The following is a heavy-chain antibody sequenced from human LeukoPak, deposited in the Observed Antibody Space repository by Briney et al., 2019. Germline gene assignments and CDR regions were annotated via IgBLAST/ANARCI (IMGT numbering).Heavy chain of an antibody. CDR2: ISAYNGNT. CDR1: GYTFTSYG. D-gene: IGHD4-17*01. J-gene: IGHJ4*02. CDR3: ARSSGAHTVTTLDY. Sequence: ASVKVSCKASGYTFTSYGISWVRQAPGQGLEWMGWISAYNGNTNYAQKPQGRVTMTTDTSTSTAYMELRSLRSDDTAVYYCARSSGAHTVTTLDYWGQGTLVTVSS. V-gene: IGHV1-18*01.